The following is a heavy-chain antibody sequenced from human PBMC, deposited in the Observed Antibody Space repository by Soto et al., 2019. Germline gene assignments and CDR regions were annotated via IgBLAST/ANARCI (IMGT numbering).Heavy chain of an antibody. V-gene: IGHV1-8*01. CDR1: GFAIACCA. D-gene: IGHD4-17*01. CDR3: ARGLVSDYGHHVANHHYLDV. J-gene: IGHJ6*03. CDR2: MNPNSGNT. Sequence: ASVKLSSEASGFAIACCARKWLRHATGQGLEWMGWMNPNSGNTGYAQKFQGRVTMTRNTSISTAYMELSSLRSEDTAVYYCARGLVSDYGHHVANHHYLDVRGKGTTVTGSS.